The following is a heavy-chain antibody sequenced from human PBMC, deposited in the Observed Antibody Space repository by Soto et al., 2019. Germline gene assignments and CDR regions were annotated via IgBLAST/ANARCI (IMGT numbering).Heavy chain of an antibody. CDR3: GRDGKYDFWSGSPRKTNWFDP. CDR2: INHSGST. V-gene: IGHV4-34*01. Sequence: PSETLSLTCAVYGGSFSGYYWSWIRQPPGKGLEWIGEINHSGSTNYNPSLKSRVTISVDTSKNQFSLKLSSVTAADTAVYYCGRDGKYDFWSGSPRKTNWFDPWGQGTLVTVSS. J-gene: IGHJ5*02. D-gene: IGHD3-3*01. CDR1: GGSFSGYY.